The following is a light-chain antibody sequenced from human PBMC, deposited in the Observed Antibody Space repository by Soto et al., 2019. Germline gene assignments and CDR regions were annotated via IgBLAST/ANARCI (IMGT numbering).Light chain of an antibody. V-gene: IGLV2-14*01. CDR3: SSYTANRTYV. CDR1: SSDVGGYNY. J-gene: IGLJ1*01. CDR2: GVT. Sequence: QSVLTQPASVSGSPGQSVTISCTGTSSDVGGYNYVSWYQQLPGEAPKLIIYGVTDRPSGVSNRFSGSKSGNTASLTVSGLQAEDEGDYYCSSYTANRTYVFGTGTQLTVL.